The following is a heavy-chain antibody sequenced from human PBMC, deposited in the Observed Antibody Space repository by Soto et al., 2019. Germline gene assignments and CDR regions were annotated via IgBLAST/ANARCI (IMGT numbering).Heavy chain of an antibody. Sequence: SGINWNGGSTGYADSVKGRFTISRDNAKNSLYLQMNSLRAEDTALYYCARDVLSLAAADGFDYWGQGTLVTVSS. V-gene: IGHV3-20*03. D-gene: IGHD6-13*01. CDR2: INWNGGST. J-gene: IGHJ4*02. CDR3: ARDVLSLAAADGFDY.